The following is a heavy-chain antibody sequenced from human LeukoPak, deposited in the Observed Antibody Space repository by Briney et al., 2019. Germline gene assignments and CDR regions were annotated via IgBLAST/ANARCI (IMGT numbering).Heavy chain of an antibody. V-gene: IGHV3-74*01. CDR2: IKFDGSLA. Sequence: GGSLTLSCTASGLTFSTYWVHWVRQAPGKGLVWVSQIKFDGSLASYAESVKGRFTISRDNAKNTLYLQMNTLGTEDTAVYYCVTGHYDSRMYFDLWGRGTLVTVSS. D-gene: IGHD3-16*01. CDR3: VTGHYDSRMYFDL. CDR1: GLTFSTYW. J-gene: IGHJ2*01.